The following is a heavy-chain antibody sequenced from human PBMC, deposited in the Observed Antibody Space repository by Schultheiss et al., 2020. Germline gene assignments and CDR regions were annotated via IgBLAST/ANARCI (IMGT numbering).Heavy chain of an antibody. V-gene: IGHV4-39*07. J-gene: IGHJ3*02. D-gene: IGHD3-22*01. CDR3: ASSVHYYDSSGYQYAFDI. CDR2: IHPSGHT. Sequence: SETLSLTCTVSGGSISSSSYYWGWIRQPPGKGLEWIASIHPSGHTYYNPSLKSRVTISVDKSKNQFSLKLSSVTAADTAVYYCASSVHYYDSSGYQYAFDIWGQGTMVTVS. CDR1: GGSISSSSYY.